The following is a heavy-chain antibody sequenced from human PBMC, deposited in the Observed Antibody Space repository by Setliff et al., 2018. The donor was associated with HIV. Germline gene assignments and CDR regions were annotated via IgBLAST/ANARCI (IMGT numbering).Heavy chain of an antibody. J-gene: IGHJ4*02. V-gene: IGHV4-59*11. D-gene: IGHD2-15*01. CDR1: GGSITSHY. CDR2: ISYTGSP. CDR3: ARFCRGGSFPDY. Sequence: KASETLSLTCSVSGGSITSHYWTWIRQPPGKGLEWIGVISYTGSPHYTPSVKSRVTMSLDTSKNQFSLTLSSVTAVDTAVYYCARFCRGGSFPDYWGQGTLFTVSS.